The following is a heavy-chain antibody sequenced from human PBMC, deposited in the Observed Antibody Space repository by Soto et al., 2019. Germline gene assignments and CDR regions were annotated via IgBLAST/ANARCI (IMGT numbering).Heavy chain of an antibody. D-gene: IGHD5-18*01. CDR3: ASGIQLWLRRINNGYSG. J-gene: IGHJ4*02. CDR1: GGTFSTYA. Sequence: QVQLVQSGAEVKKPESSAKVSCKAPGGTFSTYAISWVRQAPGQGLEWMGGIIPMFGTANYAQRFQDRVTITADEPTNTVYMELSSLRSEDTAVYFCASGIQLWLRRINNGYSGWGQGTLVTVSS. V-gene: IGHV1-69*12. CDR2: IIPMFGTA.